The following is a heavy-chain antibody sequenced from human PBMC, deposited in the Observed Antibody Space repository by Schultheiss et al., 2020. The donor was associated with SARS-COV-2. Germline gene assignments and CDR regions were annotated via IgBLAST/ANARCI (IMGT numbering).Heavy chain of an antibody. CDR2: IYTSGST. Sequence: SETLSLTCTVSGGSISSGSYYWSWIRQPAGKGLEWIGRIYTSGSTNYNPSLKSRVTISVDTSKNQFSLKLSSVTAADTAVYYCARHDGYSYGYGYWGQGTLVTVSS. J-gene: IGHJ4*02. CDR1: GGSISSGSYY. D-gene: IGHD5-18*01. CDR3: ARHDGYSYGYGY. V-gene: IGHV4-61*02.